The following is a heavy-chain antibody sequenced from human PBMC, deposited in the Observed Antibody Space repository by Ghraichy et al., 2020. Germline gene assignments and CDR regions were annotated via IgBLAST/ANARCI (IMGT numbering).Heavy chain of an antibody. CDR2: ISAYNGNT. Sequence: ASVKVSCKASGYTFTSYGISWVRQAPGQGLGWMGWISAYNGNTNYAQKLQGRVTMTTDTSTSTAYMELRSLRSDDTAVYYCARRSQYYDILPPEERGYYYYYYMDVWGKGTTVTVSS. J-gene: IGHJ6*03. CDR1: GYTFTSYG. V-gene: IGHV1-18*01. CDR3: ARRSQYYDILPPEERGYYYYYYMDV. D-gene: IGHD3-9*01.